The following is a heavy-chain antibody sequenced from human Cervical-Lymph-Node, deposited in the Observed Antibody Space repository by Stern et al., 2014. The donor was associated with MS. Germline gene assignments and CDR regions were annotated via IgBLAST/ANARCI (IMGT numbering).Heavy chain of an antibody. CDR3: ARGDYGDYNWFDP. V-gene: IGHV1-69*09. CDR2: LIPLVGVA. J-gene: IGHJ5*02. D-gene: IGHD4-17*01. Sequence: QVQLVQSGAAVKKPGSSVNVSCKASGGTFRGYGITWVRQAPGQGLEWMGRLIPLVGVARYAPRFQGRVTITADKSMTTGYMELSSLTSDDTAVYYCARGDYGDYNWFDPWGLGTLVTVSS. CDR1: GGTFRGYG.